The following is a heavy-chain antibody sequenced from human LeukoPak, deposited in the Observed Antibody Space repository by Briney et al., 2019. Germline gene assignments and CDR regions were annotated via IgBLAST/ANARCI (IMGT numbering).Heavy chain of an antibody. D-gene: IGHD3-16*02. CDR1: GGSISSYY. CDR3: ARLVGSHDPSYDYVWGSYRYTNDAFDI. CDR2: IYYSGST. Sequence: SETLSLTCTVSGGSISSYYWSWIRQPPGKGLEWIGYIYYSGSTNYNPSLKSRVTISVDTSKNQFSLKLSSVTAADTAVYYCARLVGSHDPSYDYVWGSYRYTNDAFDIWGQGTMVTVSS. J-gene: IGHJ3*02. V-gene: IGHV4-59*08.